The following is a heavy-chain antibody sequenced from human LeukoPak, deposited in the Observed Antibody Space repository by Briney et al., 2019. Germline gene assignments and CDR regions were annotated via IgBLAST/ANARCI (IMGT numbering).Heavy chain of an antibody. J-gene: IGHJ4*02. CDR2: IIPMFGTA. V-gene: IGHV1-69*06. CDR1: GGTFSSYA. Sequence: SVKVSCKASGGTFSSYAISWVRQAPGQGLEWMGGIIPMFGTANYAQKFQGRVTITADKSTSTAYMELSSLRSEDTAVYYCARRVVVVAATPSWGREYYFDYWGQGTLVTVSS. CDR3: ARRVVVVAATPSWGREYYFDY. D-gene: IGHD2-15*01.